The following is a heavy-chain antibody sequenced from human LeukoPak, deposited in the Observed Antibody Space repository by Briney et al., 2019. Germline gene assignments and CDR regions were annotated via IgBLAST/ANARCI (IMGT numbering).Heavy chain of an antibody. V-gene: IGHV4-59*01. CDR1: GGSISSYY. Sequence: SETLSLTCTVSGGSISSYYWSWIRQPPGKGLEWIGYIYYSGSINYNPSLKSRVTISVDTSKNQFSLKLSSVTAADTAVYYCARVDLYYYMDVWGKGTTVTVSS. CDR2: IYYSGSI. CDR3: ARVDLYYYMDV. J-gene: IGHJ6*03.